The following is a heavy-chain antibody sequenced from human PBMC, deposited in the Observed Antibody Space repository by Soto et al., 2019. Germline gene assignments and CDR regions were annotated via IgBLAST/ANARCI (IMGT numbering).Heavy chain of an antibody. V-gene: IGHV3-21*01. CDR2: ISSSSSYI. CDR1: GFTFSSYS. Sequence: PGGSLRLSCAASGFTFSSYSMNWVRQAPGKGLEWVSSISSSSSYIYYADSAKGRFTISRDNAKNSLYLQMNSLRAEDTAVYYCARGSPTPLWFGGIDSFFDYWGQGTLVTVSS. CDR3: ARGSPTPLWFGGIDSFFDY. D-gene: IGHD3-10*01. J-gene: IGHJ4*02.